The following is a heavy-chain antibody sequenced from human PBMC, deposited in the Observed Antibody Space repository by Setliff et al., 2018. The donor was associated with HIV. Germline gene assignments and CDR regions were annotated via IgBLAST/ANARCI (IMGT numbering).Heavy chain of an antibody. Sequence: SVKVSCKASGGTFSSYSISWVRRAPGQGPEWMGAIIPIFGTTKYAQRFQGRVTITADASTSTAYMELSSLRSEDTAVYYCATNREQLTMTYYYYYMDVWGKGTTVTVSS. J-gene: IGHJ6*03. V-gene: IGHV1-69*13. CDR1: GGTFSSYS. CDR3: ATNREQLTMTYYYYYMDV. CDR2: IIPIFGTT. D-gene: IGHD6-13*01.